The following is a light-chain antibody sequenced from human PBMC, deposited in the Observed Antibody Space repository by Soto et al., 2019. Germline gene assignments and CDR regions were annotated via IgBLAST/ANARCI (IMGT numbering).Light chain of an antibody. CDR1: QNIRNS. J-gene: IGKJ5*01. Sequence: DIQMTQAPSSLSASVGDRVNITCRASQNIRNSLNWYQQKPGKAPKLLISSTSSLQSGVPSRFSGRGSGTDFTLTISSLQPEDFASYYCQQSYSTPSITFGQGTRLEI. CDR2: STS. CDR3: QQSYSTPSIT. V-gene: IGKV1-39*01.